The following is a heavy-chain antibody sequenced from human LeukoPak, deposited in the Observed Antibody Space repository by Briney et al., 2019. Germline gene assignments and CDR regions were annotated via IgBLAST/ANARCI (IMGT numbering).Heavy chain of an antibody. D-gene: IGHD5/OR15-5a*01. CDR3: ARQKYLRGPDVEYFDY. Sequence: HPGGSLRLSCAASGFTFTTYWMSWVRQAPGKGLEWVANIKQDGTEKYYVDSVKGRFTISRDNAKNPLYLQMNSLRAEDTAVYYCARQKYLRGPDVEYFDYWGQGTLVTVSS. CDR1: GFTFTTYW. CDR2: IKQDGTEK. J-gene: IGHJ4*02. V-gene: IGHV3-7*01.